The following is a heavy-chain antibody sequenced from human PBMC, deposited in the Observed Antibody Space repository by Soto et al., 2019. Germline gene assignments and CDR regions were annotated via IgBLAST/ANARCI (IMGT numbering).Heavy chain of an antibody. CDR2: INHSGST. Sequence: SETLSLTCAVYGGSFSGYYWSWIRQPPGKGLEWIGEINHSGSTNYNPSLKSRVTISVDTSKNQFSLKLSSVTAADTAVYYCARYIAARDYYYYYMDVWGKGTTVTVSS. CDR3: ARYIAARDYYYYYMDV. V-gene: IGHV4-34*01. D-gene: IGHD6-6*01. J-gene: IGHJ6*03. CDR1: GGSFSGYY.